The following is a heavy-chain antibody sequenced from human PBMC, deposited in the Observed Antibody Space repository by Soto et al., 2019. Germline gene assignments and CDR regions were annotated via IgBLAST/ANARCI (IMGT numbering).Heavy chain of an antibody. D-gene: IGHD1-7*01. CDR2: IYYAGST. V-gene: IGHV4-59*08. CDR1: GGSMSSYY. Sequence: SETLCLTCTVSGGSMSSYYWSWIRQPPGRGLEWIGFIYYAGSTKYNPSLNSRVTISVDTSKNQFSLTVTSVTAADTAVYYCARHETGPRGYYYGMDVWGQGTTVTVSS. CDR3: ARHETGPRGYYYGMDV. J-gene: IGHJ6*02.